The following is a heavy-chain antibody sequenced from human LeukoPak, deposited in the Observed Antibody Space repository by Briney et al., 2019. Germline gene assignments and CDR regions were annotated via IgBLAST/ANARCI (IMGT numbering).Heavy chain of an antibody. CDR1: GFTFGDYA. Sequence: PGGSLRLSCTASGFTFGDYAMSWVRQAPGKGLEWVGFIRSKAYGGTTEYAASVKDRFTISRDDSKNSLYLQMNSLKTEDTAVYYCARDLDYGGNSDAFDIWGQGTMVTVSS. V-gene: IGHV3-49*04. CDR3: ARDLDYGGNSDAFDI. J-gene: IGHJ3*02. D-gene: IGHD4-23*01. CDR2: IRSKAYGGTT.